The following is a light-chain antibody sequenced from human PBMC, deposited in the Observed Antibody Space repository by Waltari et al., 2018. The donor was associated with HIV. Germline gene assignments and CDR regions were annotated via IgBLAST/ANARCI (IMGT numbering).Light chain of an antibody. V-gene: IGLV8-61*01. CDR3: LLYMGSGVWV. Sequence: QTVVTQEPSFSVSPGGTVTLTCGLSSGSYYPSWNQQTPGQAPRTLITNTNTRSAGVPDRFSGSILGNRAALTITGAQADDESAYYCLLYMGSGVWVFGGGTKLTVL. CDR1: SGSYY. CDR2: NTN. J-gene: IGLJ3*02.